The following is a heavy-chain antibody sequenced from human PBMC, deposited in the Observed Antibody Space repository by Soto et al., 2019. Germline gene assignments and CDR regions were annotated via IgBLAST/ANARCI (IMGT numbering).Heavy chain of an antibody. Sequence: LRLSCAASGFAFSSSAMHWVRQAPGKGLEWVAVISYDGSNKDYANSVKGRFTISRDNSKKMLYLQMNSLRPEDTAMYYCAKTRITIPGVLGYFDSWGQGALVTVSS. D-gene: IGHD3-3*01. CDR1: GFAFSSSA. CDR3: AKTRITIPGVLGYFDS. V-gene: IGHV3-30*18. J-gene: IGHJ4*02. CDR2: ISYDGSNK.